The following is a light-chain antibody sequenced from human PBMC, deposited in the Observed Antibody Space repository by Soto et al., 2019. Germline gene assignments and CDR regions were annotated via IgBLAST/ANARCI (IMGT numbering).Light chain of an antibody. CDR1: RGINND. V-gene: IGKV1-27*01. Sequence: DIQMTQSPSSLSASVGDRVTITCRASRGINNDLAWYQQKPGKGPSLLIYAASTLHSGVPSRFSGSGSGTDFTLTISSLQPEDVATYFCQKYNSAPWTFGQGTKVAIK. CDR2: AAS. CDR3: QKYNSAPWT. J-gene: IGKJ1*01.